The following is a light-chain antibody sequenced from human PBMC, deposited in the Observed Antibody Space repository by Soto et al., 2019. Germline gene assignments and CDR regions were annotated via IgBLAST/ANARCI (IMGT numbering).Light chain of an antibody. CDR2: VNSDGSH. Sequence: QSVLTQSPSASASLGASVKLTCTLSSGHSSYAIAWHQQQPEKGPRYLMKVNSDGSHIKGDGIPARFSGFSSGAERYLTISSLQSEDEADYYCQTWATGIQVFGGGTKVTVL. V-gene: IGLV4-69*01. CDR3: QTWATGIQV. J-gene: IGLJ3*02. CDR1: SGHSSYA.